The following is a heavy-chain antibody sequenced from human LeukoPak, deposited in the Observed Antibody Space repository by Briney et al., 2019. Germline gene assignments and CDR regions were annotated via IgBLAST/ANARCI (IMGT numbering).Heavy chain of an antibody. CDR3: ARHLRWRTSFSPFDY. J-gene: IGHJ4*02. Sequence: SETLSLTCTVSGGSISSSSYYWGWIRQPPGKGLEWIGSIYYSGSTYYNPSLKSRVTISVGTSKNQLSLKLSSVTAADTAVYYCARHLRWRTSFSPFDYWGQGTLVTVSS. V-gene: IGHV4-39*01. D-gene: IGHD3/OR15-3a*01. CDR2: IYYSGST. CDR1: GGSISSSSYY.